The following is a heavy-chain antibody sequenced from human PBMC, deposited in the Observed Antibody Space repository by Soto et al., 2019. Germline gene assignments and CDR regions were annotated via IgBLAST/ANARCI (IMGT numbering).Heavy chain of an antibody. J-gene: IGHJ4*02. V-gene: IGHV4-39*01. CDR2: IYYSGST. CDR3: ARRQSSSWYGL. D-gene: IGHD6-13*01. CDR1: GGSISSSSYY. Sequence: SETRSLTCTVSGGSISSSSYYWGWIRQPPGKGLEWIGSIYYSGSTYYNPSLKSRVTISVDTSKNQFSLKLSSVTAADTAVYYCARRQSSSWYGLWGQGTLVTVSS.